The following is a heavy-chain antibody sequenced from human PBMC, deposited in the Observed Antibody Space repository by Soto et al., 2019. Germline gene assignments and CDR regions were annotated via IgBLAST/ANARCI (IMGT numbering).Heavy chain of an antibody. CDR2: IYSSGAT. CDR3: ARGPFCGNDCYFDV. Sequence: SETLSLTCTVAGGSISGFYWSWVRQPAGKGLEWIGRIYSSGATKYNPSLRNRVTMSVDTSTDQYSLNLASMTAADTAVYFCARGPFCGNDCYFDVWGQGTQVTVSS. D-gene: IGHD2-21*02. J-gene: IGHJ4*02. CDR1: GGSISGFY. V-gene: IGHV4-4*07.